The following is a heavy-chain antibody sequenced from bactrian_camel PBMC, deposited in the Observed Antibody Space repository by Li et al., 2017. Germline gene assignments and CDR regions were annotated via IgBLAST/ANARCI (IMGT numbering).Heavy chain of an antibody. Sequence: HVQLVESGGESVQAGGSLRLSCVASGATQDIGCMGWFRQVPGKEREGIASRDRDGAASYADSAKGRFTISLNNAKNTLYLQMNDLKPEDTAVYYCAAERTWWLQCEVGRVANYYYRGQGTQVTV. V-gene: IGHV3S55*01. D-gene: IGHD7*01. CDR2: RDRDGAA. J-gene: IGHJ4*01. CDR1: GATQDIGC. CDR3: AAERTWWLQCEVGRVANYYY.